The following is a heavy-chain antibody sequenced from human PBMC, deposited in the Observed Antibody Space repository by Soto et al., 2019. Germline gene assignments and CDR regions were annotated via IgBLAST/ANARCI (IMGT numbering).Heavy chain of an antibody. CDR3: AWSGEGAFDI. J-gene: IGHJ3*02. CDR2: MNPNSGNT. Sequence: QVQLVQSGDEVKKPGASVKVSCKASGYTFTSYDINCVRQATGQGLEWMEWMNPNSGNTGYAQKFQGRVTMTRNTSISTAYMALSILRSEDTAVYYCAWSGEGAFDIWGQGTMVTVSS. CDR1: GYTFTSYD. V-gene: IGHV1-8*01.